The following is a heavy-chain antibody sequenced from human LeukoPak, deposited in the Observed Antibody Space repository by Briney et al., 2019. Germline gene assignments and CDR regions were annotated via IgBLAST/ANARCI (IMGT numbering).Heavy chain of an antibody. J-gene: IGHJ3*02. CDR3: SGIQLWADDAFDI. Sequence: PSETLSLTCTVSGGSISSGSYYWRWSRQPGGKGLEWIVRIYTSGSTNNNPAQKSRITISVYTSKNQFSLRLSSVTAADTAVYYCSGIQLWADDAFDIWGQGTMATVSS. CDR2: IYTSGST. D-gene: IGHD5-18*01. CDR1: GGSISSGSYY. V-gene: IGHV4-61*02.